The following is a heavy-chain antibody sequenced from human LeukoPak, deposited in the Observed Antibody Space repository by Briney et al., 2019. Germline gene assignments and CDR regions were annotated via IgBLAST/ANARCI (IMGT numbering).Heavy chain of an antibody. Sequence: GESLKISCKGSGYSFTSYWIGWVRQMPGKGLEWMGIIYPGDSDTRYSPSFQGQVTLSADKSISTAYLQWSSLKASDTAMYYCARHQADYDFWSGYYGRAFDIWGQGTMVTVSS. V-gene: IGHV5-51*01. J-gene: IGHJ3*02. CDR1: GYSFTSYW. D-gene: IGHD3-3*01. CDR3: ARHQADYDFWSGYYGRAFDI. CDR2: IYPGDSDT.